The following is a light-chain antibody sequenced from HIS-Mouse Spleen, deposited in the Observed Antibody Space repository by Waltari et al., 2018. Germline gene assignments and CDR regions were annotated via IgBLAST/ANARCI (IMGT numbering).Light chain of an antibody. CDR2: DVS. CDR1: RSDAGAYNY. Sequence: QSALTQPASVSGSPGQSITIPCTGTRSDAGAYNYVPWYQQHPGKAPKLMIYDVSNRPSGVSNRFSGSKSGNTASLTISGLQAEDEADYYCSSYTSSSTLGVFGGGTKLTVL. V-gene: IGLV2-14*03. CDR3: SSYTSSSTLGV. J-gene: IGLJ3*02.